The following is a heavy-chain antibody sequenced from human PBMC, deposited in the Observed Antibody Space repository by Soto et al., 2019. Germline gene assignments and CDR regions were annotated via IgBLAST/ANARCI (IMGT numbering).Heavy chain of an antibody. CDR3: ARSGGLARDFNY. Sequence: QVQLVQSGAEVKKPGSSVKVSCKASGGTFSSDSFSWVRQAPGQGLEWMGGIIPMFDTPIYAQKFQDRVTIAAAESTSTAYTQLSSLRSGDAAVYYCARSGGLARDFNYWGQGSLVTVSS. D-gene: IGHD2-15*01. V-gene: IGHV1-69*12. CDR2: IIPMFDTP. J-gene: IGHJ4*02. CDR1: GGTFSSDS.